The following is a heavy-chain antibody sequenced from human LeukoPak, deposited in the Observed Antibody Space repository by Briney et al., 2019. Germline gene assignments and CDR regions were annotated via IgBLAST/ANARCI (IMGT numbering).Heavy chain of an antibody. V-gene: IGHV4-39*07. Sequence: SETLSLTCTVSGGSISSSSYYWGWIRQPPGKGLEWIGSIYYSGSTYYNPSLKSRVTMSVDTSKNQFSLKLSSVTAADTAVYYCARDARGYSYGSGHYYYMDVWGKGTTVTISS. CDR1: GGSISSSSYY. D-gene: IGHD5-18*01. J-gene: IGHJ6*03. CDR3: ARDARGYSYGSGHYYYMDV. CDR2: IYYSGST.